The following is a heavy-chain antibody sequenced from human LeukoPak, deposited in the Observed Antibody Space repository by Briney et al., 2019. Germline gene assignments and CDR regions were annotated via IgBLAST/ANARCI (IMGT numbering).Heavy chain of an antibody. J-gene: IGHJ6*02. CDR1: GFTFDDYA. V-gene: IGHV3-9*01. D-gene: IGHD3-22*01. CDR3: ARDASHFDSSGYFHNYYCGMDV. Sequence: GGSLRLSCAASGFTFDDYAMHWVRQAPGKGLEWVSGISWNSGSIGYADSVKGRFTISRDSAKNSLYLQMNSLGADDTAVYYCARDASHFDSSGYFHNYYCGMDVWGQGTTVTVSS. CDR2: ISWNSGSI.